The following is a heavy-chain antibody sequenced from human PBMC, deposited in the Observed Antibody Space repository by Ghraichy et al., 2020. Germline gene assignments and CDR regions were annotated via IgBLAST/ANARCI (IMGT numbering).Heavy chain of an antibody. D-gene: IGHD2-15*01. J-gene: IGHJ1*01. V-gene: IGHV3-66*01. CDR2: IYTVGYT. CDR1: GFTVRDSF. Sequence: GGSLRLSCAASGFTVRDSFISWVRQAPGKGLEWVSIIYTVGYTHYVDSVKGRFTISRDNSKNMVYLQMNSLRDEDTAMYFCARDVGPTAEYFQNWGQGTLVTVSS. CDR3: ARDVGPTAEYFQN.